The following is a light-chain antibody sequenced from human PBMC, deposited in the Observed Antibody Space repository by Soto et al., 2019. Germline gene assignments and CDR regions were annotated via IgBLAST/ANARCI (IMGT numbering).Light chain of an antibody. CDR3: QQYGRALWT. Sequence: EIVLTQSPGTLSLSPGERATLSCRASQSVSSSYLAWYQQKPGQAPRLLIYGASSRATGIPDRFSGSGSGTDFTLTSSRLKTEDSAVYYCQQYGRALWTFGEGSKVAIK. V-gene: IGKV3-20*01. J-gene: IGKJ1*01. CDR1: QSVSSSY. CDR2: GAS.